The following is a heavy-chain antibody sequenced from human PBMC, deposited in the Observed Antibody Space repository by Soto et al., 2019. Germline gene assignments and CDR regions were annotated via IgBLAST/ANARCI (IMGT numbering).Heavy chain of an antibody. V-gene: IGHV4-31*03. J-gene: IGHJ4*02. CDR1: GDSISSGEFY. CDR3: ARGVLYRDYYLGS. D-gene: IGHD4-17*01. Sequence: PSETLSLTCTVFGDSISSGEFYWSWIRQHPEKGLEYIGYIYRNGDTYYNPSLRSRLVMLVDSSKNQFSLELTSVTAADTAIYYCARGVLYRDYYLGSWGQGTLVTVSS. CDR2: IYRNGDT.